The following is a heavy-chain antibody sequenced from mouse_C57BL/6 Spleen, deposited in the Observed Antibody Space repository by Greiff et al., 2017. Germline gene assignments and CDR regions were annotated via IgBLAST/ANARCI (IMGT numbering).Heavy chain of an antibody. CDR2: IDPENGDT. J-gene: IGHJ4*01. D-gene: IGHD1-1*01. CDR3: TYYESYAMDY. Sequence: EVQLQESGAELVRPGASVKLSCTASGFNIKDDYMHWVKQRPEQGLEWIGWIDPENGDTEYASKFQGKATITADTSSNTAYLQLSSLTSEDTAVYYCTYYESYAMDYWGQGTSVTVSS. CDR1: GFNIKDDY. V-gene: IGHV14-4*01.